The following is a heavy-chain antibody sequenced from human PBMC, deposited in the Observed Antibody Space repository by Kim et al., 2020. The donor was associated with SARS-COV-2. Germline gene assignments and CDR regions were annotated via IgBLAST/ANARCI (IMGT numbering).Heavy chain of an antibody. Sequence: SETLSLTCTVSGGSVSSGSYYWSWIRQPPGKGLEWIGYIYYSGSTNYNPSLKSRVTISVDTSKNQFSLKLSSVTAADTAVYYCARASRPIDYYDSSGPTNWFDPWGQGTLVTVSS. CDR3: ARASRPIDYYDSSGPTNWFDP. D-gene: IGHD3-22*01. CDR2: IYYSGST. V-gene: IGHV4-61*01. J-gene: IGHJ5*02. CDR1: GGSVSSGSYY.